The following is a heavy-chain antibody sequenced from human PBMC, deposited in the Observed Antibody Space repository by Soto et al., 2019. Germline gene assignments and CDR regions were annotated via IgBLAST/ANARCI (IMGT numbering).Heavy chain of an antibody. J-gene: IGHJ4*02. CDR3: AIGRTIAAAQLDY. V-gene: IGHV3-23*01. Sequence: GSLRLSCAASGFTFNRYGMSWVRQAPGKGLEWVSAISGSGGSTYYADSVKGRFTISRDNSKNTLYLQMNSLRAEDTAVYYCAIGRTIAAAQLDYWGQGTLVTVSS. CDR1: GFTFNRYG. D-gene: IGHD6-13*01. CDR2: ISGSGGST.